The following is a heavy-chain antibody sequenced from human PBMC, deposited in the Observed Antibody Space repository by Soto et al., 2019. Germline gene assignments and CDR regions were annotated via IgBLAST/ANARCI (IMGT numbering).Heavy chain of an antibody. D-gene: IGHD2-2*02. CDR3: ARGVSTAGDPVYPDAFDI. CDR2: IRKDESKK. Sequence: EVQLVESGGGLVQPGESLRLSCSASGFTFSDYWMTWVRQAPGNGLEWVANIRKDESKKSYLDSVRGRFTVSKDNARNSLSLQMDSLTAEDTALYYPARGVSTAGDPVYPDAFDIWGPGTRVTVSS. V-gene: IGHV3-7*03. CDR1: GFTFSDYW. J-gene: IGHJ3*02.